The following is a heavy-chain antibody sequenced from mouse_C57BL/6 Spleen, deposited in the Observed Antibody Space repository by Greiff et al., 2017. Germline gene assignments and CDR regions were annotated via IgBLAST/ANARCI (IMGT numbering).Heavy chain of an antibody. Sequence: EVKLVESGGGLVKPGGSLKLSCAASGFTFSSYTMSWVRQTPEKRLEWVATISGGGGNTYYPDSVKGRFTISRDNAKNTLYLQMSRLRSEDTALYYCARHGTTPWYFDVWGTGTTVTVSS. D-gene: IGHD1-1*01. CDR2: ISGGGGNT. CDR3: ARHGTTPWYFDV. CDR1: GFTFSSYT. V-gene: IGHV5-9*01. J-gene: IGHJ1*03.